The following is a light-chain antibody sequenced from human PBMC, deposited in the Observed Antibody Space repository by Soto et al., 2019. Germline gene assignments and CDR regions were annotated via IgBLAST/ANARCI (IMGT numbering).Light chain of an antibody. V-gene: IGLV1-47*02. Sequence: QSVLTQPPSASGTPGQRVTISCSGSSXNIGSNYVYWYQQLPGTAPKLLIYSNNQRPSGVPDRFSGSKSGTSASLAISGLRSEDEADYYCAAWYESLSGPYVFGTGTKVTVL. J-gene: IGLJ1*01. CDR1: SXNIGSNY. CDR2: SNN. CDR3: AAWYESLSGPYV.